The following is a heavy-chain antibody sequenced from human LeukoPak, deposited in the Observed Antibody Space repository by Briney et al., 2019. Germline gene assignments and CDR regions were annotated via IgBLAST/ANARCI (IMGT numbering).Heavy chain of an antibody. CDR1: GYRFTNYW. CDR2: IYPGDSDT. D-gene: IGHD1-26*01. Sequence: GESLKISCKGSGYRFTNYWIGWVRQMPGKGLEWMGIIYPGDSDTRYSPSFQGQVTISADKSIRTAYLQWSSLKASDTAMYYCARLWRQRWDYFDYWGQGTLVTVSS. CDR3: ARLWRQRWDYFDY. V-gene: IGHV5-51*01. J-gene: IGHJ4*02.